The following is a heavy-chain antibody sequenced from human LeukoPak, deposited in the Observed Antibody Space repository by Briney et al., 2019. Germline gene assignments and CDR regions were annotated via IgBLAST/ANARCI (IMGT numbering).Heavy chain of an antibody. CDR2: ISGSGGST. V-gene: IGHV3-23*01. CDR1: GFTFSSYA. D-gene: IGHD3-22*01. Sequence: GGSLRLSCAASGFTFSSYAMSWVRQAPGKGPEWVSAISGSGGSTYYADSVKGRFTISRDNSKNTLYLQMNSLRAEDTAVYYCAKDYTYYYDSSGPYYFDYWGQGTLVTVSS. CDR3: AKDYTYYYDSSGPYYFDY. J-gene: IGHJ4*02.